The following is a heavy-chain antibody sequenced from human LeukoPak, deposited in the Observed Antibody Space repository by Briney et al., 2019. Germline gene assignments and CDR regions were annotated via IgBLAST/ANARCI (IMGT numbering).Heavy chain of an antibody. V-gene: IGHV4-59*01. D-gene: IGHD3-10*01. CDR2: IYYSGST. J-gene: IGHJ4*02. Sequence: SETLSLTCTVSGGSISSYYWSWIRQPPGKGLEWIGYIYYSGSTNYNPSLKSRVTISVDTSKNQFSLKLSSVTAVDTAVYYCASIAVTMVRGVPNDYWGQGTLVTVSS. CDR1: GGSISSYY. CDR3: ASIAVTMVRGVPNDY.